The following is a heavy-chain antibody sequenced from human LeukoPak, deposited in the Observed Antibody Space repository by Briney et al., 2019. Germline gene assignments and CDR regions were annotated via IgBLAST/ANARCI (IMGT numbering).Heavy chain of an antibody. J-gene: IGHJ4*02. CDR3: ARGHIVGATNFDS. CDR1: GFSFSSYW. V-gene: IGHV3-7*01. D-gene: IGHD1-26*01. Sequence: GGSLRLSCAVSGFSFSSYWMSWVRQAPGKRLERVANIKQDGSEKYYVDSVKGRFTISRDNAKNSLYLQMNSLRAEDTAVYYCARGHIVGATNFDSWGQGSLVTVSS. CDR2: IKQDGSEK.